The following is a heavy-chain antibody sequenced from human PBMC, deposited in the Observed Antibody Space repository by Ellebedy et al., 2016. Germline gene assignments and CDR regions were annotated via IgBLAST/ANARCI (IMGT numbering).Heavy chain of an antibody. CDR2: ISGAGDDT. CDR3: AKTSGWGYGEN. D-gene: IGHD3-10*01. Sequence: GGSLRLXXAVSGIQFSNFFMSWVRQAPGKGLEWVSTISGAGDDTHLADSVRGRFTVSRDNSMNTVYLQMNRLRAEDTAVYYCAKTSGWGYGENWGQGTLVTVSS. CDR1: GIQFSNFF. J-gene: IGHJ4*02. V-gene: IGHV3-23*01.